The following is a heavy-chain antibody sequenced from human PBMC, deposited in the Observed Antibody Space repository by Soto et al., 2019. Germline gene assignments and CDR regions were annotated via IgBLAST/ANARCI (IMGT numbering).Heavy chain of an antibody. CDR3: TILAGGGSGVFIIDWFDP. J-gene: IGHJ5*02. CDR1: GGSLYSSNW. V-gene: IGHV4-4*02. D-gene: IGHD3-3*01. CDR2: IHHSGST. Sequence: PSATRSFTGDVCGGSLYSSNWWTWVRQTPGKCLEWIGEIHHSGSTNYNPSLKSRGTISADKSKNQFFLKLASVTAADTAMYYFTILAGGGSGVFIIDWFDPFGRLTQVTVSS.